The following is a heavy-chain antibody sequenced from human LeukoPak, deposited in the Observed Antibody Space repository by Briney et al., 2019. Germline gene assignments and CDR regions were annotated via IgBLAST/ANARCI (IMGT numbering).Heavy chain of an antibody. V-gene: IGHV1-2*04. J-gene: IGHJ4*02. D-gene: IGHD2-2*01. CDR3: AREESPPHIVVVPAADDY. CDR1: GYTFTGYY. CDR2: INPNSGGT. Sequence: GASVKVSCKVSGYTFTGYYMHWVRQAPGQGLEWMGWINPNSGGTNYAQNFQGWVTMTRDTSISTAYMELSRLRSDDTAVYYRAREESPPHIVVVPAADDYWGQGTLVTVSS.